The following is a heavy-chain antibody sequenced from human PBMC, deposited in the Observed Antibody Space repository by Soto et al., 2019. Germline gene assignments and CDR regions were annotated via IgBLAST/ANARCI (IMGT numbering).Heavy chain of an antibody. D-gene: IGHD2-2*02. Sequence: EVQLVESGGGLVKPGGSLRVSCAASGFTFSNAWMSWVRQAPGKGLEWVGRIKTKIDGGTTDYAAPVKGRFTISRDDSKNTLYLQMNSLKTEDTALYYCNTDPSGYRRDHWGQGTLVTVSS. CDR1: GFTFSNAW. J-gene: IGHJ4*02. CDR2: IKTKIDGGTT. CDR3: NTDPSGYRRDH. V-gene: IGHV3-15*01.